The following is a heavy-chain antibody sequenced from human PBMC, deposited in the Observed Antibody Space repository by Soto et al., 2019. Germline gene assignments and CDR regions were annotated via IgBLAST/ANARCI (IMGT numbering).Heavy chain of an antibody. V-gene: IGHV1-69*13. D-gene: IGHD2-15*01. J-gene: IGHJ5*02. Sequence: ASVKVSCKASGGTFSSYAISWVRQAPGQGLEWMGGIIPIFGTANYAQKFQGRVTITADESTSTAYMELSSLRSEDTAVYYCARATIRYCSGGSCYATHDHWGQGTLVTVSS. CDR1: GGTFSSYA. CDR3: ARATIRYCSGGSCYATHDH. CDR2: IIPIFGTA.